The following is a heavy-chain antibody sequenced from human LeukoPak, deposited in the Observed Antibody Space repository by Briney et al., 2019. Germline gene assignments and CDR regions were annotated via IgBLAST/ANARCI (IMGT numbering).Heavy chain of an antibody. J-gene: IGHJ4*02. CDR3: ARGLNDSWTGENY. CDR1: DGSFSGYY. V-gene: IGHV4-34*01. Sequence: SETLSLTCAVYDGSFSGYYWSWIRRPPGKGLEWIGEINHSGSTNYNPSLKSRVTISLDTSKSQFSLKGRYVTAADTAVYYCARGLNDSWTGENYWGQGTLVTVSS. D-gene: IGHD3-3*01. CDR2: INHSGST.